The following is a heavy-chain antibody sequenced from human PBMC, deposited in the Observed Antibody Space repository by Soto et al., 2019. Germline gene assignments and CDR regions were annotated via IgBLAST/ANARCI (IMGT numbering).Heavy chain of an antibody. CDR2: IGTAGDT. J-gene: IGHJ6*02. D-gene: IGHD4-4*01. V-gene: IGHV3-13*01. Sequence: GGSLRLSCEASGFTFSGFDMQWVRQPTGQGLEWVSTIGTAGDTYYAVSVKGRFTVSRDNAKNSLYLQMNSLRAEDTAVYFCARDPAIYSGKFDYGLDVWRRGTTVTVSS. CDR3: ARDPAIYSGKFDYGLDV. CDR1: GFTFSGFD.